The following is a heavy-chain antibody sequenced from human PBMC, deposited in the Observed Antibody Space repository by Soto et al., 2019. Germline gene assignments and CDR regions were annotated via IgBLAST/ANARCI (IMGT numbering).Heavy chain of an antibody. D-gene: IGHD3-10*01. V-gene: IGHV3-23*01. J-gene: IGHJ4*02. CDR1: GFTFTSYA. Sequence: EVQLLESGGGLVQPGGSLRLSCAASGFTFTSYAMSWVRQAPGKGLEWVSAISGPGGSTYSADSVKGRFTISRDNSKNTMYLQMSSLRAEDTAVYYCAINEYYGSGSYYFDYWGQGTLVTVSS. CDR3: AINEYYGSGSYYFDY. CDR2: ISGPGGST.